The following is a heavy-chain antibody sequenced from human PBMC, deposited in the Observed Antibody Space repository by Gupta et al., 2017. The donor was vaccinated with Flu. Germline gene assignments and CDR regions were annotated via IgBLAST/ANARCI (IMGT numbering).Heavy chain of an antibody. V-gene: IGHV4-59*01. CDR3: AGGPFAAQN. Sequence: VSGGSISGSSWSWIRQPPGKGLEWVGYIHYSGSTKYNPSLKSRVTISRDTSNSQLSLKMTSVTAADTAVYDCAGGPFAAQNWGQGTLVTVSS. J-gene: IGHJ1*01. CDR1: GGSISGSS. CDR2: IHYSGST. D-gene: IGHD3-10*01.